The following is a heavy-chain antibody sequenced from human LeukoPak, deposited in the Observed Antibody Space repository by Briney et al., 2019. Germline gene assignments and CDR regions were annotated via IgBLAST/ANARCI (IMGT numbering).Heavy chain of an antibody. CDR1: GGSIRSYY. J-gene: IGHJ4*02. D-gene: IGHD1-14*01. CDR2: IYYSGST. V-gene: IGHV4-59*01. CDR3: ARIDNREYYFDF. Sequence: KPSETLSLTCTVSGGSIRSYYWTWIRQPPGEGLEYIGYIYYSGSTNYNPSLKGRVNISVDTSKNQSSLKLSSVTAADTAMYYCARIDNREYYFDFWGQGTLVTVSS.